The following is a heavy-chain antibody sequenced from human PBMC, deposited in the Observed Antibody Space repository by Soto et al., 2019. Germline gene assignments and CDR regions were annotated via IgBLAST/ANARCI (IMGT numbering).Heavy chain of an antibody. Sequence: SETLSLTCTVSGGSISRSSYYWGWIRQPPGKGLEWIGSIYYSGSTYYNPSLKSRVTISVDTSKNQFSLKLSSVTAADTAVYYCARLRRSGWYSIDYWGQGTLVTVSS. D-gene: IGHD6-19*01. CDR3: ARLRRSGWYSIDY. V-gene: IGHV4-39*01. CDR2: IYYSGST. J-gene: IGHJ4*02. CDR1: GGSISRSSYY.